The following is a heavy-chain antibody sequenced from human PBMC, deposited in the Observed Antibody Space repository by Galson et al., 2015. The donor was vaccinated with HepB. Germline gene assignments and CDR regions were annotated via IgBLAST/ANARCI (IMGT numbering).Heavy chain of an antibody. Sequence: SVKVSCKASGYTFTSYYMHWVRQAPGQGLEWMGIINPSGGSTSYAQKFQGRVAMTRDTSTSTVYMELSSLRSEDTAVYYCALGGWGYGRVDYWGQGTLVTVSS. CDR2: INPSGGST. CDR3: ALGGWGYGRVDY. D-gene: IGHD7-27*01. CDR1: GYTFTSYY. J-gene: IGHJ4*02. V-gene: IGHV1-46*01.